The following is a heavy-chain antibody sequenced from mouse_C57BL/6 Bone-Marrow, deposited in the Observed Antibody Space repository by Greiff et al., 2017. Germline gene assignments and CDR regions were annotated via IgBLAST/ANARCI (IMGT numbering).Heavy chain of an antibody. CDR1: GYSITSGHY. Sequence: EVQLQESGPGLVKPSQSLSLTCSVTGYSITSGHYWNWIRQFPGNKLEWMGYISYDGSNNYNPSLKNRISITRDTSKNQFFLKLNSVTTEDTATYYCAREGDYYGSSWYFDVWGTGTTVTVSS. V-gene: IGHV3-6*01. CDR2: ISYDGSN. CDR3: AREGDYYGSSWYFDV. D-gene: IGHD1-1*01. J-gene: IGHJ1*03.